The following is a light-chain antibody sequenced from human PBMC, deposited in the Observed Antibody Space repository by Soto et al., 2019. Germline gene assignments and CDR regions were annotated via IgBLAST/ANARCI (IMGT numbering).Light chain of an antibody. V-gene: IGLV1-40*01. CDR3: QSYDTGPRGMI. Sequence: QSVLTQPPSVSGAPGQRVTISCTGTSSNIGADYNVHWYRQLPGTAPKLLIYGNNHRPSGVPDRFSGSKSGPSASLAITGLQTEDEADYYCQSYDTGPRGMIFGGGTKLTVL. CDR1: SSNIGADYN. CDR2: GNN. J-gene: IGLJ2*01.